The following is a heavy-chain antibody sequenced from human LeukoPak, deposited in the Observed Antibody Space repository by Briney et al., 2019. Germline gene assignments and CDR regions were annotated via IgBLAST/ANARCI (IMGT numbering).Heavy chain of an antibody. J-gene: IGHJ1*01. V-gene: IGHV1-69*02. CDR2: IIPILGIA. Sequence: GASVKVSCKASGYIFTSYSIRWVRQAPGQGLEWMGRIIPILGIANYAQKFQGRVTITADKSTSTAYMELSSLRSEDTAVYYCASLVVGATRWYFQHWGQGTLVTVSS. CDR1: GYIFTSYS. CDR3: ASLVVGATRWYFQH. D-gene: IGHD1-26*01.